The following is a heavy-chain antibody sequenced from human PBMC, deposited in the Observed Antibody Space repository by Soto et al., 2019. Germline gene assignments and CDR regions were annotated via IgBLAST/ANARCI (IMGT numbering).Heavy chain of an antibody. V-gene: IGHV1-18*01. J-gene: IGHJ3*02. CDR3: ASFDIAAAYDALAI. Sequence: ASVKVSCKASGYTFTSYGISWVRQAPGQGLEWMGWISAYNGNTNYAQKLQGRVTMTTDTSTSTAYMELRSLRSDDTAVYYCASFDIAAAYDALAIWGQGIMVTVSS. D-gene: IGHD6-13*01. CDR1: GYTFTSYG. CDR2: ISAYNGNT.